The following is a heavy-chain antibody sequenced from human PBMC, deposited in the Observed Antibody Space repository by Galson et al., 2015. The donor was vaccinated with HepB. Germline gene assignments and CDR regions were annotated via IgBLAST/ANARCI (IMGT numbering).Heavy chain of an antibody. CDR1: GFTFSSYS. Sequence: SLRLSCAASGFTFSSYSMNWVRQAPGKGLEWVSSISSSSSYIYYADSVKGRFTISRDNAKNSLYLQMNSLRAEDTAVYYCARGTNCSGGSCYSNSLDYWGQGTLVTVSS. CDR3: ARGTNCSGGSCYSNSLDY. J-gene: IGHJ4*02. V-gene: IGHV3-21*01. D-gene: IGHD2-15*01. CDR2: ISSSSSYI.